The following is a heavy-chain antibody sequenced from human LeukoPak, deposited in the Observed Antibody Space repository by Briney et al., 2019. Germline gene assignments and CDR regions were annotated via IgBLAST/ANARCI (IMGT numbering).Heavy chain of an antibody. J-gene: IGHJ4*02. Sequence: GGSLRLSCAASGFTFSNYWMSWVRQAPGKGLEWVANIKEDGSDKYYVDSVKGRFTISRDNAKNSQYLQMNSLRAEDTAVYYCVRVTGRNTFDSWGQGTLVTVSS. CDR1: GFTFSNYW. CDR2: IKEDGSDK. D-gene: IGHD3-9*01. V-gene: IGHV3-7*04. CDR3: VRVTGRNTFDS.